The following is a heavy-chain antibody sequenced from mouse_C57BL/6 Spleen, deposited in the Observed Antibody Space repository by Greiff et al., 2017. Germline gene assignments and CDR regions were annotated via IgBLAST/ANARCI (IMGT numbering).Heavy chain of an antibody. J-gene: IGHJ2*01. Sequence: VQLQQSGAELARPGASVKLSCKASGYTFISYGISWVKQRPGQGLEWIGEIYPRSGNTYYNEKFKGKATLTADKSSSTAYMELRSLTSEDSAVYFCARWSTTVEDYFDYWGQGTTLTVSS. CDR2: IYPRSGNT. V-gene: IGHV1-81*01. CDR3: ARWSTTVEDYFDY. D-gene: IGHD1-1*01. CDR1: GYTFISYG.